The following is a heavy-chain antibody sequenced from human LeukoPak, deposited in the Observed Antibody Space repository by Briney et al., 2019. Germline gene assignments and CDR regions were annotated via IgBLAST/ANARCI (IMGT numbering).Heavy chain of an antibody. CDR1: GYTFTAYY. J-gene: IGHJ3*02. D-gene: IGHD3-3*01. CDR3: ARDLPRFHDTFDI. V-gene: IGHV1-2*02. Sequence: ASVKVSCKASGYTFTAYYMHWVRQAPGQGLEWMGWINPNSGGTDYAQKFQGRVTMTRDTSISTAYMELTRLRSDDTAVYYCARDLPRFHDTFDIWGQGTMVTVSS. CDR2: INPNSGGT.